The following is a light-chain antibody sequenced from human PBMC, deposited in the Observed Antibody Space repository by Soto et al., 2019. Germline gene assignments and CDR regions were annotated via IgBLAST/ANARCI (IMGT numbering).Light chain of an antibody. Sequence: QSALTQPPSVSGSPGQSVTISCTGTSRDVGSFNRVSWYQQPPGAAPKLLIYGVTNRPSGVPDRFSGSKSGNTASLTISGLRAEDEADYYCSSFTSSNTYVFGSGTKVTVL. CDR1: SRDVGSFNR. J-gene: IGLJ1*01. CDR2: GVT. V-gene: IGLV2-18*02. CDR3: SSFTSSNTYV.